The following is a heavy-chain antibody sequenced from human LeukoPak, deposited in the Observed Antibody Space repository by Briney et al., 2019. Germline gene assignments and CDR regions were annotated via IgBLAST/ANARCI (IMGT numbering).Heavy chain of an antibody. J-gene: IGHJ4*02. CDR1: GYTFAGYY. CDR3: ARGGVTTWTKPYFFDF. CDR2: INPNSGGT. V-gene: IGHV1-2*02. Sequence: ASVKVSCKASGYTFAGYYIHWVRQAPGLGLEWMGWINPNSGGTNYAQKFQGRVTMTWDTSITTAYMDLSTETSDDTAVYYCARGGVTTWTKPYFFDFWGQGTLVTVSS. D-gene: IGHD4-17*01.